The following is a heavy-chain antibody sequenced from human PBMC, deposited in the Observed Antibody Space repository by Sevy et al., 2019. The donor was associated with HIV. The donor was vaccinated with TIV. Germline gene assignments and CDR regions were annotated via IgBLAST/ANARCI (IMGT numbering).Heavy chain of an antibody. Sequence: SETLSLTCTVSGGSISSSSYYWGWIRQPPGKGLEWIGSIYYSGSTYYNPSLKSRVTISVDTSKNQFSLKLSSVTAADTAVYYCARHISEGSYYNYFDYWGQGTLVTISS. CDR2: IYYSGST. D-gene: IGHD3-10*01. J-gene: IGHJ4*02. CDR3: ARHISEGSYYNYFDY. CDR1: GGSISSSSYY. V-gene: IGHV4-39*01.